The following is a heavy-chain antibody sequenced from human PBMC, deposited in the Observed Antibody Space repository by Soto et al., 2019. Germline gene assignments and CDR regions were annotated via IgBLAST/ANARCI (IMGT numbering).Heavy chain of an antibody. CDR3: AREISYDRSDTGFDY. CDR1: GYTFTNYV. CDR2: ITVYSGST. V-gene: IGHV1-18*01. D-gene: IGHD2-8*02. J-gene: IGHJ4*02. Sequence: GASVKVSCKTSGYTFTNYVIGWVRQAPGQGLEWVGWITVYSGSTNYAQKLRGRVTVTTDTSTSTAYMEVRSLRSDDTAVYYCAREISYDRSDTGFDYWGQGTLVTVSS.